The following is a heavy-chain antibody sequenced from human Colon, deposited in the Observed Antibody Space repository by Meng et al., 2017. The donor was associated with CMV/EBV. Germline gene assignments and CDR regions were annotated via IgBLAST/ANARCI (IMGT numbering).Heavy chain of an antibody. CDR1: GLSLSSHW. Sequence: LSCAAAGLSLSSHWIQWVRQAPGKGLVWVSRINRDGRTTNYAGSVRGRFTISRDSAKNTLYLQMNSLRAEDTAVYYCARDFVGATEYWGQGTLVTVSS. V-gene: IGHV3-74*01. D-gene: IGHD1-26*01. J-gene: IGHJ4*02. CDR3: ARDFVGATEY. CDR2: INRDGRTT.